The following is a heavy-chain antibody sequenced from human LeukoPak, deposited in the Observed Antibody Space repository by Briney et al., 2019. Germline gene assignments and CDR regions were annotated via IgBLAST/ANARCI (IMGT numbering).Heavy chain of an antibody. D-gene: IGHD5-12*01. CDR1: GGSISSGSYY. V-gene: IGHV4-39*07. CDR3: ARTITLRGIDAFDP. J-gene: IGHJ5*02. Sequence: ESSETLSLTCTVSGGSISSGSYYWVWIRQPPGKGLEWIGTIYYSGTTYYNPSLKSRVTISVDTSKNQFSLRLSSVTAADTAVYYCARTITLRGIDAFDPWGQGTLVTVSS. CDR2: IYYSGTT.